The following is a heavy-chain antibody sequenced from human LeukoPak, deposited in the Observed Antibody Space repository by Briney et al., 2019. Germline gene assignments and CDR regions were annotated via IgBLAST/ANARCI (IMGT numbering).Heavy chain of an antibody. Sequence: QSGGSLRLSCAASGFTFSSYAMHWVRQAPGKGLEWVAVTSYDGSNKYYADFVKGRFTISRDNSKNTLYLQMNSLRAEDTAVYYCARGGSVYYDSSGQFDYWGQGTLVTVSS. CDR1: GFTFSSYA. CDR2: TSYDGSNK. J-gene: IGHJ4*02. CDR3: ARGGSVYYDSSGQFDY. V-gene: IGHV3-30*04. D-gene: IGHD3-22*01.